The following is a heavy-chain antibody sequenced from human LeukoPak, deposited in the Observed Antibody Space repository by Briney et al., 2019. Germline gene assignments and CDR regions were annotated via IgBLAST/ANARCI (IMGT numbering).Heavy chain of an antibody. CDR3: ARDLVLSRSVGASEKVDY. D-gene: IGHD1-26*01. CDR2: ISTSGDYI. Sequence: GRSLRLSCAASGFTFSSYSMNWVRQAPGKGLEWVSSISTSGDYIYYADSVKGRFTMSRDNAKNSLYLQMDSLRAEDTAVYYCARDLVLSRSVGASEKVDYWGQGTLVTVSS. CDR1: GFTFSSYS. V-gene: IGHV3-21*01. J-gene: IGHJ4*02.